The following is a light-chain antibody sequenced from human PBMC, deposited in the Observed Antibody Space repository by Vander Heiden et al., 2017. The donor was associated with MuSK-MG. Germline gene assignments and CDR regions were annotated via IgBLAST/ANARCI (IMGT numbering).Light chain of an antibody. CDR2: AAS. Sequence: DIQMTQSPSSLSASVGDRVTITCRASQSISSYLNWYQQKPGKAPKLLIYAASSLQSGVPSRFSGSGSGTDFTLTISSLQPEDFATYYCQQSYSTPQTFGHGTNVDIK. V-gene: IGKV1-39*01. CDR3: QQSYSTPQT. CDR1: QSISSY. J-gene: IGKJ3*01.